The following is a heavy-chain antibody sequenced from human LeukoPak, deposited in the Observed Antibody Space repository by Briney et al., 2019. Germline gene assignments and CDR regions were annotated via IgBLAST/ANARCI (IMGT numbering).Heavy chain of an antibody. CDR1: GGSISSSNW. V-gene: IGHV4-4*02. Sequence: SGTLSLTCAVSGGSISSSNWWSWVRQPPGKGLEWIGEIYHSGSTNYNPSLKSRVTISVDKSKNQFSLKLSSVTAADTAVYYCARVAPNQWLVNAYDIWGQGTMVTVPS. CDR2: IYHSGST. J-gene: IGHJ3*02. CDR3: ARVAPNQWLVNAYDI. D-gene: IGHD6-19*01.